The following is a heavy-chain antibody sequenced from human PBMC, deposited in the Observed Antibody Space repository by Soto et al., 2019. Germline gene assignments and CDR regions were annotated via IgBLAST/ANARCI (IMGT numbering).Heavy chain of an antibody. Sequence: GGSLRLSCAASGFTLSSYAMSWVRQAPWKGLEWVGAMSGSGGSTYYADSVTGRFTIPRDNSKNTLYLQMNSLKGEDTAVYYCARYYDILTGYYRPRYYYYGMDVWGQGTTVTVSS. CDR3: ARYYDILTGYYRPRYYYYGMDV. V-gene: IGHV3-23*01. CDR1: GFTLSSYA. CDR2: MSGSGGST. J-gene: IGHJ6*02. D-gene: IGHD3-9*01.